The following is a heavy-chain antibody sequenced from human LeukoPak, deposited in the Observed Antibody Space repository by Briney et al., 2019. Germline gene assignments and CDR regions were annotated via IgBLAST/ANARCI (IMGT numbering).Heavy chain of an antibody. V-gene: IGHV4-4*07. Sequence: SETLSLTRTVSGGSLGRYYWSWIRQPAGRGLEWIGRIYPSGSTSYNPSLKSRVTMSVDTSKNQFSLKLSSVTAADTAVYYCARDWARDGYNYFFVNWGQGTLVTVSS. CDR1: GGSLGRYY. J-gene: IGHJ4*02. D-gene: IGHD5-24*01. CDR2: IYPSGST. CDR3: ARDWARDGYNYFFVN.